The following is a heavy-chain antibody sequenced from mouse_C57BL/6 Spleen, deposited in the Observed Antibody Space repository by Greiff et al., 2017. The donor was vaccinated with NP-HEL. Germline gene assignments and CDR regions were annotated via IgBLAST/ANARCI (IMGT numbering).Heavy chain of an antibody. D-gene: IGHD2-5*01. CDR3: ARIYSNYVRAMDY. J-gene: IGHJ4*01. CDR2: ISNGGGST. CDR1: GFTFSDYY. Sequence: EVKLVESGGGLVQPGGSLKLSCAASGFTFSDYYMYWVRQTPEKRLEWVAYISNGGGSTYYPDTVKGRFTISRDNAKNTLYLQMSRLKSEDTAMYYCARIYSNYVRAMDYWGQGTSVTVSS. V-gene: IGHV5-12*01.